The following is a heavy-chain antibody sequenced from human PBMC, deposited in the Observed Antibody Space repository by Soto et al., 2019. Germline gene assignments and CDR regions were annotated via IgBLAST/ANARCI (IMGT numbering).Heavy chain of an antibody. D-gene: IGHD2-15*01. CDR3: ARDRGGFCSGGSCSYYGMDV. V-gene: IGHV3-48*03. CDR2: ISSSGSTI. J-gene: IGHJ6*02. CDR1: GFTFSSYE. Sequence: LRLSCAASGFTFSSYEMNWVRQAPGKGLEWVSYISSSGSTIYYADSVKGRFTISRDNAKNSLYLQMNSLRAEDTAVYYCARDRGGFCSGGSCSYYGMDVWGQGTTVTVSS.